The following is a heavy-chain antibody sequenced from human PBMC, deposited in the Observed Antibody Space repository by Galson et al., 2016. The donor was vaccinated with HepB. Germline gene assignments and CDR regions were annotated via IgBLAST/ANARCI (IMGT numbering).Heavy chain of an antibody. V-gene: IGHV1-8*01. J-gene: IGHJ4*02. D-gene: IGHD3-10*01. CDR1: GYTFTSYD. CDR3: ARTPRGVPSTDY. CDR2: LNPNSGNT. Sequence: SVKVSCKASGYTFTSYDFNWVRQATGQGLEWMGWLNPNSGNTGIIQKFQGRLTMTRDTSVSTPYMELSSLTSEDTAIYFCARTPRGVPSTDYWGQGTLVTVSS.